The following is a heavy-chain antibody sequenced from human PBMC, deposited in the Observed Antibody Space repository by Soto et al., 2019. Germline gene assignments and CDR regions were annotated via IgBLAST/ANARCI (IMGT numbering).Heavy chain of an antibody. J-gene: IGHJ4*02. V-gene: IGHV1-2*02. CDR3: ARGRQYSSVMVAAIAEAPF. CDR1: GYTFNGYN. Sequence: VASVKFSCKASGYTFNGYNIHWVRQAPGQGLEWMGWINPNSGGTKYARKFQGRVTMTRDTSISTSYMELSRLTSDDTAVYYCARGRQYSSVMVAAIAEAPFWGQGTLVTVSS. D-gene: IGHD2-15*01. CDR2: INPNSGGT.